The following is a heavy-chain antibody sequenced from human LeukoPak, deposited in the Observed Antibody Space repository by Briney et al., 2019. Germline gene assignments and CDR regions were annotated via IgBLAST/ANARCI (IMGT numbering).Heavy chain of an antibody. Sequence: PSETLSLTCAVSGGSISSGGYSWSWIRQPPGKGLEWIGYIYHSGSTYYNPSLKSRVTISVDTSKNQFSLKLSSVTAADTAVYYCARANSYGSGSYYAAWFDPWGQGTLVTVSS. V-gene: IGHV4-30-2*01. CDR1: GGSISSGGYS. CDR2: IYHSGST. CDR3: ARANSYGSGSYYAAWFDP. J-gene: IGHJ5*02. D-gene: IGHD3-10*01.